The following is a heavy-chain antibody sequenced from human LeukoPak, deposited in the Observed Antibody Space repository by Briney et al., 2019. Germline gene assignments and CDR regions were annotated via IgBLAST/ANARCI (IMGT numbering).Heavy chain of an antibody. CDR3: TTEDSSARYGMDV. D-gene: IGHD3-22*01. Sequence: PGGSLRLFCAASGFTFSNAWMSWVRQAPGKGLEWVGRIKSKTDGGTTDYAAPVKGRFTISRDDSKNTLYLQMNSLKTEDTAVYYCTTEDSSARYGMDVWGQGTTVTVSS. CDR2: IKSKTDGGTT. CDR1: GFTFSNAW. V-gene: IGHV3-15*01. J-gene: IGHJ6*02.